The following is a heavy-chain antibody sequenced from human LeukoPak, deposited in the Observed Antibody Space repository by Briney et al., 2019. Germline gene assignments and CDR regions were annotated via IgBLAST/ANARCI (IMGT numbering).Heavy chain of an antibody. Sequence: ASVKVSCKASGGTFSSYAISWVRQAPGQGLEWMGWISAYNGNTNYAQKLQGRVTMTTDTSTSTAYMELRSLRSDDTAVYYCARTFYYGSGSYYNGLSDYWGQGTLVTVSS. CDR3: ARTFYYGSGSYYNGLSDY. CDR1: GGTFSSYA. CDR2: ISAYNGNT. V-gene: IGHV1-18*01. D-gene: IGHD3-10*01. J-gene: IGHJ4*02.